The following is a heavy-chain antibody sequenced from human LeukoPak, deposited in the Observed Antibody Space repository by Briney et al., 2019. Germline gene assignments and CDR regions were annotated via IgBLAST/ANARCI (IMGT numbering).Heavy chain of an antibody. CDR1: GGSISSSTYY. CDR2: IFYSGRT. D-gene: IGHD3-22*01. V-gene: IGHV4-39*07. J-gene: IGHJ6*03. Sequence: SETLSLTCTVSGGSISSSTYYWGWIRQPPGKGLEWIGSIFYSGRTYYNPSLKSRVTISVDTSKNQFSLKLSSVTAADTAVYYCARANYYYDSSAYPPTVYYMDVWGKGTTVTISS. CDR3: ARANYYYDSSAYPPTVYYMDV.